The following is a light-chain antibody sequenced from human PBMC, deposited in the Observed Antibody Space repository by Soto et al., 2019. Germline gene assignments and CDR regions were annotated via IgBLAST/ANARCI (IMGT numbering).Light chain of an antibody. CDR3: QQYGSSPIT. Sequence: EIVLTQSPGTLSVSPGERVTLSCRASQDVISSYLAWYQQRRGQAPRLLIYGASSRATGIPDRFSGSGSGTDFTLTISRLEPEDFAVSYCQQYGSSPITFGQRTRLEIK. CDR2: GAS. CDR1: QDVISSY. J-gene: IGKJ5*01. V-gene: IGKV3-20*01.